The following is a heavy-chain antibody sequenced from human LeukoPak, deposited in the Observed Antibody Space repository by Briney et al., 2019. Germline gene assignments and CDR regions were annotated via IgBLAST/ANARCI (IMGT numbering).Heavy chain of an antibody. Sequence: KPSETLSLTCAVYGGPFSGYYWSWIRQPPGKGLEWIGEINHSGSTNYNPSLKSRVTISVDTSKNQFSLKLSSVTAADTAVYYCAREDRWGRWFDPWGQGTLVTVSS. CDR3: AREDRWGRWFDP. J-gene: IGHJ5*02. D-gene: IGHD3-16*01. CDR1: GGPFSGYY. V-gene: IGHV4-34*01. CDR2: INHSGST.